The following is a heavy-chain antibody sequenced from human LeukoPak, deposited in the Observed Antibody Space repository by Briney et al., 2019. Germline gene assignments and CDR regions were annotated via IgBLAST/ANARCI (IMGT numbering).Heavy chain of an antibody. V-gene: IGHV1-3*01. D-gene: IGHD6-19*01. CDR3: ARRRAVADFDY. CDR1: GYTFTSYA. CDR2: INAGNGNT. Sequence: ASVKVSCKASGYTFTSYAMHWVRQAPGQRLEWMGWINAGNGNTKYSQKFQGRVTITGDTSASTAYMELSSLRSEDTAVYYCARRRAVADFDYWGQGTLVTVSS. J-gene: IGHJ4*02.